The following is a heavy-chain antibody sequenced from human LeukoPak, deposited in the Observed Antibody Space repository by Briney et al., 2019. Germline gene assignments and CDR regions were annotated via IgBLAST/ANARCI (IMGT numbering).Heavy chain of an antibody. Sequence: SETLSLTCTVSGGSISSTSYYWGWIRQAPGKGLEWLASIYYSGATYYNPSLKSRLTVSGDTSNNRFSLELTSVTAADTAVYYCARQGLQQLLPGSNFWGQGTLVTVSS. D-gene: IGHD6-13*01. CDR2: IYYSGAT. J-gene: IGHJ4*02. CDR1: GGSISSTSYY. CDR3: ARQGLQQLLPGSNF. V-gene: IGHV4-39*01.